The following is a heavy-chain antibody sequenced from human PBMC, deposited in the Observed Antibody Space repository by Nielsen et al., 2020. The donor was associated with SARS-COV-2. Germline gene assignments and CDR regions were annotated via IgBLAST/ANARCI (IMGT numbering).Heavy chain of an antibody. V-gene: IGHV3-23*01. CDR2: ISGSGGST. J-gene: IGHJ5*02. D-gene: IGHD3-22*01. Sequence: GGSLRLSCAASGFTFSSYAMSWVRQAPGKGLEWVSAISGSGGSTYYADSVKGRFTISRDNSKNTLYLQMNSLRAEDTAVYYCAKVNYDSSGYPQRGWFDPWGQGTLVTVSS. CDR1: GFTFSSYA. CDR3: AKVNYDSSGYPQRGWFDP.